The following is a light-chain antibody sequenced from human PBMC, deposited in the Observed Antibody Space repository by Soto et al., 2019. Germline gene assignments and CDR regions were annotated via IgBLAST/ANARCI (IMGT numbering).Light chain of an antibody. CDR3: QHYGSLVLT. V-gene: IGKV3-20*01. J-gene: IGKJ4*01. CDR1: QSVSSSY. Sequence: EIVLTQSPGTLSLSPGERATLSCRASQSVSSSYLAWYQQKPGHAPRLLIYGASSRATGITDRFSGSGAGTDFTLTSSRLEPEDFAVYYCQHYGSLVLTFGGGTKVEIK. CDR2: GAS.